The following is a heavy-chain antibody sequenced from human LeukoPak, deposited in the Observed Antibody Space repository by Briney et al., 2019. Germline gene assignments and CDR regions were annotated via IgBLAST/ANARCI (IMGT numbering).Heavy chain of an antibody. CDR2: IYYSGST. CDR1: GGSISSGHYS. V-gene: IGHV4-31*03. D-gene: IGHD3-22*01. Sequence: SQTLSLTCTVSGGSISSGHYSWSWIRQHPGKGLECMGYIYYSGSTYYNPSLKSRLTISVDTSENQFSLKLSSVTAADTAVYYCARRSVTYDSSGYYEGAFDYWGQGALVTVSS. J-gene: IGHJ4*02. CDR3: ARRSVTYDSSGYYEGAFDY.